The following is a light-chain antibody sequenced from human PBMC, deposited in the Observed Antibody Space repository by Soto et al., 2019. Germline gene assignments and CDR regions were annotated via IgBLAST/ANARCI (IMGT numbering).Light chain of an antibody. Sequence: TVTAQSPPTLSVSPGERATLSCRASQGLGTNLAWYQQRPGQAPRLLIYAASTRATGVPARFSGSGSETEFTLTITTLQSPDFAVYYCQQYGSSPPVTFGHGTRLEIK. J-gene: IGKJ5*01. V-gene: IGKV3-15*01. CDR3: QQYGSSPPVT. CDR2: AAS. CDR1: QGLGTN.